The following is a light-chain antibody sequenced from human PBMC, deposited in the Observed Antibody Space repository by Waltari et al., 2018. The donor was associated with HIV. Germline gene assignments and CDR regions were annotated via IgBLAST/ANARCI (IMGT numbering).Light chain of an antibody. CDR1: GSDVGGYNH. J-gene: IGLJ3*02. CDR3: SSYTSSSTLV. V-gene: IGLV2-14*03. CDR2: DVS. Sequence: QSALTHPASVSGSPGQSITLPCPGTGSDVGGYNHVSWYQQHPGKAPKLMIYDVSNRPSGVSNRFSGSKSGNTASLTISGLQAEDEADYYCSSYTSSSTLVFGGGTKLTVL.